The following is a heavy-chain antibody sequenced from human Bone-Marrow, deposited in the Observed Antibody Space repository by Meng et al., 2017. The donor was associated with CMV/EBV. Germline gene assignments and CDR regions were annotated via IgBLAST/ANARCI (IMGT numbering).Heavy chain of an antibody. CDR3: AKSTTSSYYFDD. CDR1: GFTFNNYW. V-gene: IGHV3-7*01. Sequence: ETLSLTCAASGFTFNNYWMSWVRQTPGKGLEWLANINQDGSEMYYVDSVKGRFTISRENAKSSLYLQMNSLTAGDTAVYYCAKSTTSSYYFDDWGQGTLVTVSS. J-gene: IGHJ4*02. CDR2: INQDGSEM. D-gene: IGHD2-2*01.